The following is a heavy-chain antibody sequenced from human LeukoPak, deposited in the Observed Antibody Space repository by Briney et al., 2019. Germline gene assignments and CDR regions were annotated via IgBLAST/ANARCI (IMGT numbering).Heavy chain of an antibody. J-gene: IGHJ4*02. Sequence: GGSLRLSCAASGFTFSSYAMNWVRQAPGKGLEWVSAISGSGGSTYYADSVKGRFTISRDNSKNTLYLQMNSLRAEDTAVYYCAKDPTLLGAFDYWGQGTLVTVSS. V-gene: IGHV3-23*01. D-gene: IGHD7-27*01. CDR3: AKDPTLLGAFDY. CDR1: GFTFSSYA. CDR2: ISGSGGST.